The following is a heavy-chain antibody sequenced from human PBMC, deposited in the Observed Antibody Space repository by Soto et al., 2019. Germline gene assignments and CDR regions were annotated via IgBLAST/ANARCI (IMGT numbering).Heavy chain of an antibody. CDR2: IYSSGST. CDR3: ARDIRGYSRAFDY. V-gene: IGHV4-61*01. CDR1: GDSVSSDNYY. Sequence: SETLSLTCTVSGDSVSSDNYYWTWIRQPPGKGLEWIGYIYSSGSTNYNPSLKSRVTISLDTSSNQFSLKLTSVTAADTAVYYCARDIRGYSRAFDYWGQGTLGPSPQ. J-gene: IGHJ4*02. D-gene: IGHD5-18*01.